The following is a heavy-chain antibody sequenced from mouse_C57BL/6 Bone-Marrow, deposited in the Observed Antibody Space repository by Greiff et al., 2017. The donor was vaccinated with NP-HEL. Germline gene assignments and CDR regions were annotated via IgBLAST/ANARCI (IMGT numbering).Heavy chain of an antibody. CDR1: GFSFNTYA. D-gene: IGHD1-1*01. J-gene: IGHJ4*01. V-gene: IGHV10-1*01. Sequence: EVQLVESGGGLVQPKGSLKLSCAASGFSFNTYAMNWVRQAPGKGLDWVARIRSKSNNYATYYADSVKDRFTISRDDSESMLYLQMNNLKTEVTAMYYCVRQRGSSLYYAMDYWGQGTSVTVSS. CDR3: VRQRGSSLYYAMDY. CDR2: IRSKSNNYAT.